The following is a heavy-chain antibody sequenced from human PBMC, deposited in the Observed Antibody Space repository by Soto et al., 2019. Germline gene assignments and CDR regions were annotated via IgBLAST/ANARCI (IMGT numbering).Heavy chain of an antibody. V-gene: IGHV3-30-3*01. CDR3: ARVLAARPNYYYYGMDV. CDR1: GFTFSSYA. J-gene: IGHJ6*02. D-gene: IGHD6-6*01. CDR2: ISYDGSNK. Sequence: QVQLVESGGGVVQPGRSLRLSCAASGFTFSSYAMHWVRQAPGKGLEWVAVISYDGSNKYYADSVKGRFTISRDNSKNTLYLQMNSLRAEDTAVYYCARVLAARPNYYYYGMDVWGQGTTVTVSS.